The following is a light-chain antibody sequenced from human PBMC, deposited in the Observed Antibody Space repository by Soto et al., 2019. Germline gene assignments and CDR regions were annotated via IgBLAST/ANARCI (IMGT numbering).Light chain of an antibody. Sequence: DIVMTQSPLSLPVTPGEPASISCRSSQSLLHSNGYNYLDWYLQKPGQSPQLLIYLGSNRASGVPDRFSGSGSGTEFTLKISRVEAEDVGVYYCMQALHSWTFGQGTKVEIK. J-gene: IGKJ1*01. CDR3: MQALHSWT. V-gene: IGKV2-28*01. CDR1: QSLLHSNGYNY. CDR2: LGS.